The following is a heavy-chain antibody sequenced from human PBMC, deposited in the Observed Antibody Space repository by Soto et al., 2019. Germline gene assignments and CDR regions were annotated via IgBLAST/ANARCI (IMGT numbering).Heavy chain of an antibody. CDR2: IIPISSTT. CDR3: AKNLGIDPFGSYGLDG. D-gene: IGHD7-27*01. CDR1: GGNFITFA. Sequence: QVELVQSGAEVKKPGSSVKISCKASGGNFITFAISWVRQAPGQGLEWMGEIIPISSTTNSAHKFQDRVTISADGSSSTVHMELRSLKCEDTAIYFCAKNLGIDPFGSYGLDGWGQGTTVTVSS. J-gene: IGHJ6*02. V-gene: IGHV1-69*01.